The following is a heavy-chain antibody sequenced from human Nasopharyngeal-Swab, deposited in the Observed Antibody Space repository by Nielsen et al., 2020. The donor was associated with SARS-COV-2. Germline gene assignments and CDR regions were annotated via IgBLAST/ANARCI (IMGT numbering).Heavy chain of an antibody. Sequence: GESLKISCKGSGYSFTSYWIGWVRQMPGKGLEWMGIIYPGDSDTRCSPSFQGQVTISADKSISTAYLQWSSLKASDTAMYYCARPYTYYYGSGSYSPPFYWGQGTLVTVSS. D-gene: IGHD3-10*01. J-gene: IGHJ4*02. CDR3: ARPYTYYYGSGSYSPPFY. CDR2: IYPGDSDT. V-gene: IGHV5-51*01. CDR1: GYSFTSYW.